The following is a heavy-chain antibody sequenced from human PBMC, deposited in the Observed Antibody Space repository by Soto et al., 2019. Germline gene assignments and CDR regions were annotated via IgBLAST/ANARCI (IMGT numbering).Heavy chain of an antibody. V-gene: IGHV3-7*03. CDR1: GFTFSSYW. CDR3: ERDVVGDSSGYGYYYYYGMDV. J-gene: IGHJ6*02. CDR2: IKQDGSEK. Sequence: GGSLRLSCAASGFTFSSYWMSWVRQAPGKGLEWVANIKQDGSEKYYVDSANGRVTITRDNAKNLLYPQMNSNSAKDKAVYYCERDVVGDSSGYGYYYYYGMDVWGQGTTVTVSS. D-gene: IGHD3-22*01.